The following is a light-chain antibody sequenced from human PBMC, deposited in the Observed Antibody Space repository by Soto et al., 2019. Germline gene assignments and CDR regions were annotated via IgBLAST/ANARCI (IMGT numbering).Light chain of an antibody. V-gene: IGKV3-15*01. CDR1: QSVSSN. CDR3: QQYNNWPRT. J-gene: IGKJ1*01. CDR2: GES. Sequence: VMTQSPATLSLSPGESATLSCRASQSVSSNLAWYQQKTGQAPRILIYGESTRATGIPDRLSGSGSGTELNLTISSLQSEDFAVYYCQQYNNWPRTFGQGTKVDIK.